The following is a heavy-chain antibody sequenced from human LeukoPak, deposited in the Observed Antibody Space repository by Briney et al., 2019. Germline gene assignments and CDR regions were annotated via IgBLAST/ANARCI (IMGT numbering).Heavy chain of an antibody. CDR2: ISSNGGST. CDR3: ARGDVVVTGPFDY. D-gene: IGHD2-2*01. J-gene: IGHJ4*02. V-gene: IGHV3-64*01. CDR1: GFTFSNYA. Sequence: GSLRLSCAASGFTFSNYAMHWVRQAPGKGLEYVSAISSNGGSTYYANSVKGRFTISRDNSKNTLYLQMGSLRAEDMAVYYCARGDVVVTGPFDYWSQGTLVTVSS.